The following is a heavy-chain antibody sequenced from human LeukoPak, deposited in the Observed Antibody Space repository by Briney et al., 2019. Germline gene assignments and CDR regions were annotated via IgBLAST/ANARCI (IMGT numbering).Heavy chain of an antibody. CDR3: ARDARLLEVFQR. CDR1: GYTFTGYY. J-gene: IGHJ1*01. D-gene: IGHD3-3*02. CDR2: IIPNSGST. V-gene: IGHV1-2*02. Sequence: GASVKVSCKASGYTFTGYYMHWVRHAPGPGLGWMGEIIPNSGSTNYAQKFQGRVTMTRDTSISTAYMELRRLRSDDTAVYYCARDARLLEVFQRWGQGTLVTVSS.